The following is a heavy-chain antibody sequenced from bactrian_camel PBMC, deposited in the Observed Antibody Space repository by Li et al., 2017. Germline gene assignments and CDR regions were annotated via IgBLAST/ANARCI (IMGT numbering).Heavy chain of an antibody. Sequence: VQLVESGGGSVQAGGSLRLSCAASGYTYSPYCMAWFRQAPGKDREGVAAFFAGIDYTYYDDSVRGRFTISRDNGKNMIVLRMNSLKPEDTGMYVCAVRGGGRCSAQRQRSDWEAWGQGTQVTVS. J-gene: IGHJ4*01. D-gene: IGHD4*01. CDR3: AVRGGGRCSAQRQRSDWEA. V-gene: IGHV3S59*01. CDR1: GYTYSPYC. CDR2: FFAGIDYT.